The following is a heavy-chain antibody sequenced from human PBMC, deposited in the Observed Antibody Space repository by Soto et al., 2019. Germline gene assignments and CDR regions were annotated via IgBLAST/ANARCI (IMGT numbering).Heavy chain of an antibody. CDR3: ATAPRITMILVVTPSFDY. J-gene: IGHJ4*02. Sequence: ASVKVSFKVSGYTLTDLSMHWLRQAPGKGLEWMGGFDPEDGETIYAQKFQGRVTMTEDTSTDTAYMELSSLRSEDTAVYYCATAPRITMILVVTPSFDYWGQGTLVTVSS. CDR2: FDPEDGET. V-gene: IGHV1-24*01. CDR1: GYTLTDLS. D-gene: IGHD3-22*01.